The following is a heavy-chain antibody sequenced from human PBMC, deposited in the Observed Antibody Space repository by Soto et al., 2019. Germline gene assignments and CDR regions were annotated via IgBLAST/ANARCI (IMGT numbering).Heavy chain of an antibody. J-gene: IGHJ4*02. CDR2: IFSNDEK. CDR3: ARITHSSGYYPLFDY. V-gene: IGHV2-26*01. D-gene: IGHD3-22*01. CDR1: GFSLSNARMG. Sequence: QVTLKESGPVLVKPTETLTLTCTVSGFSLSNARMGVSWIRQPPGKALEWLAHIFSNDEKSYSTSLKSRLTNAKDTSKSQVVLTRTNMDPVDTATYYCARITHSSGYYPLFDYWGQGTLVTVSS.